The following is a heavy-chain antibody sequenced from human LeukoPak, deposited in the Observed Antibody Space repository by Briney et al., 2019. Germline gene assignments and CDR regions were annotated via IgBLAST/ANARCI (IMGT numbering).Heavy chain of an antibody. V-gene: IGHV3-48*01. Sequence: GGSLRLSCAASGFTFSSYSMKWVRHAPGKGVEWGAYISRRRSTICYADSVKGRFTSSRDNAKNSLYLQMNSLRAEDTAFQYGATDTPPWEGYCSGGSCYYYAFDIWGQGTMVTVSS. CDR3: ATDTPPWEGYCSGGSCYYYAFDI. J-gene: IGHJ3*02. CDR2: ISRRRSTI. CDR1: GFTFSSYS. D-gene: IGHD2-15*01.